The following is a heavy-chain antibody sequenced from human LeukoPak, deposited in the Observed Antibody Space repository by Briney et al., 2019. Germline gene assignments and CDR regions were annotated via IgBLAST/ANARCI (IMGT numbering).Heavy chain of an antibody. V-gene: IGHV3-21*01. CDR3: ARGPNCGGDCYSAWFDP. D-gene: IGHD2-21*02. CDR2: ISSTSSYM. J-gene: IGHJ5*02. Sequence: GGSLRLSCAASGFTFSSYTMNWVRQAPGKGLEWVSSISSTSSYMHYADSVKGRFTISRDNAKNSLYLQMNSLRAEDTAVYYCARGPNCGGDCYSAWFDPWGQGILVTVSS. CDR1: GFTFSSYT.